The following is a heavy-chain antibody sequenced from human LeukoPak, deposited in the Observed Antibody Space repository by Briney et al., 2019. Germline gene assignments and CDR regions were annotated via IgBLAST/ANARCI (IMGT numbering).Heavy chain of an antibody. Sequence: ASVKVSCKPYSYTFNTYGITWVRQAPGQGLEWMGWISPYNGNTNYAQKFQGRVTMTTDTSTSTAYMELRSLRSDDTAVYYCARGPHERSGYPDDWGQGTLVTVSS. CDR2: ISPYNGNT. V-gene: IGHV1-18*01. CDR3: ARGPHERSGYPDD. D-gene: IGHD3-22*01. J-gene: IGHJ4*02. CDR1: SYTFNTYG.